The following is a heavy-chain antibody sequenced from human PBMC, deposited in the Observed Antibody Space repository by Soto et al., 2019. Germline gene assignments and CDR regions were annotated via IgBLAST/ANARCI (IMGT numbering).Heavy chain of an antibody. CDR3: ARDGGAY. D-gene: IGHD3-16*01. CDR2: MSYDGSNK. Sequence: QVQLVESGGGVVQPGRSLRLSCAASGFTFSSYAMHWLRRAPGMGLEWIAVMSYDGSNKYYADSVKGRFTISRDNSKNTLYLTMNSLRPEDTALYYCARDGGAYWGQGTLVIVSS. CDR1: GFTFSSYA. J-gene: IGHJ4*02. V-gene: IGHV3-30-3*01.